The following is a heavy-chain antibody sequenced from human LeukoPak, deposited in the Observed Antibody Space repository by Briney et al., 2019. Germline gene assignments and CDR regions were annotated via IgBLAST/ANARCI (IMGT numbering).Heavy chain of an antibody. Sequence: GGSLRLSCAASGFTFSSYSMNWVRQAPGKGLEWVSSISSSSSYIYYADSVKGRFTISRDNAKNSLYLQMNSLRAEDTAVYYCARDFSGSHPLDYWGQGTLVTVSS. CDR2: ISSSSSYI. J-gene: IGHJ4*02. V-gene: IGHV3-21*01. CDR3: ARDFSGSHPLDY. D-gene: IGHD1-26*01. CDR1: GFTFSSYS.